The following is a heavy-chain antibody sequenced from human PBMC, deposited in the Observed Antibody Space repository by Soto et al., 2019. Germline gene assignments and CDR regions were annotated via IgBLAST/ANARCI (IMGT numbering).Heavy chain of an antibody. J-gene: IGHJ4*02. D-gene: IGHD3-10*01. CDR3: ATRPPDDTYYGVFAY. V-gene: IGHV3-7*02. Sequence: EVHLVESGGGLVQPGGSLRLSCTVSGLTFSNHWMTWVRQAPGKGLEWVANIKRDGSEKSYVDSVESRFSVSRDNTKHSLYLQMNTLRADDTAVYYCATRPPDDTYYGVFAYWGRGALVTVSS. CDR1: GLTFSNHW. CDR2: IKRDGSEK.